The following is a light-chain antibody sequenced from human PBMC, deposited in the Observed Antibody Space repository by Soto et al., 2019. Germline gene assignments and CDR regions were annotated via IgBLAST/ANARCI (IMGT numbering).Light chain of an antibody. Sequence: DIQMTQSPPSLSASVGDRVTITCRASQTSATYINWYQQKSGSAPRLLIYGASGLQSGVPSRFSGSGSGTHFVLTISNFQPEDSATYFCQQTYTNPQTFGQGTKVDIK. J-gene: IGKJ1*01. V-gene: IGKV1-39*01. CDR1: QTSATY. CDR2: GAS. CDR3: QQTYTNPQT.